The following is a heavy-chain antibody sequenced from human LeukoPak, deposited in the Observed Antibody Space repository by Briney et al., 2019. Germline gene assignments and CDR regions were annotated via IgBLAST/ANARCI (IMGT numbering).Heavy chain of an antibody. CDR1: GDSVSSNSAA. D-gene: IGHD6-13*01. Sequence: SQTLSLTCAISGDSVSSNSAACNWIRQSPSRGLEWLGRTYYRSKWYNGYAVSVKSRITINPDTSKNQFSLQLNSVTPEDMAVYYCAREVAGTYYFDYWGQGTLVTVSS. J-gene: IGHJ4*02. V-gene: IGHV6-1*01. CDR2: TYYRSKWYN. CDR3: AREVAGTYYFDY.